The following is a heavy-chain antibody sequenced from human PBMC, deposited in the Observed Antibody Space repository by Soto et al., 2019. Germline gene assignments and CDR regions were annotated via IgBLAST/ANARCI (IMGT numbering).Heavy chain of an antibody. D-gene: IGHD6-19*01. CDR2: ISAYNGNT. CDR3: GRGGAVPGNPPFDD. J-gene: IGHJ4*02. V-gene: IGHV1-18*01. Sequence: QVQLVQSGAEVKKPGASVKVSCKASGYTFTNFGVTWVRQAPGQGLEWMGWISAYNGNTNYAQKLQDRVTMTTDTSTSTAYMELTSLTSDDTAGYFCGRGGAVPGNPPFDDWGQGTMVTVSS. CDR1: GYTFTNFG.